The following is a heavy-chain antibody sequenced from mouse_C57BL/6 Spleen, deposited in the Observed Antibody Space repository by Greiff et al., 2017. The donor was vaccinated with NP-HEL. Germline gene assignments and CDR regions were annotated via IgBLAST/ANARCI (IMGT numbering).Heavy chain of an antibody. J-gene: IGHJ3*01. V-gene: IGHV14-4*01. CDR3: TTRRAY. CDR1: GFNIKDDY. Sequence: EVQLKESGAELVRPGASVKLSCTASGFNIKDDYMHWVKQRPEQGLEWIGWIDPENGDTEYASKFQGKATITADTASNTAYLQLSSLTSEDTAVYYCTTRRAYWGQGTLVTVSA. CDR2: IDPENGDT.